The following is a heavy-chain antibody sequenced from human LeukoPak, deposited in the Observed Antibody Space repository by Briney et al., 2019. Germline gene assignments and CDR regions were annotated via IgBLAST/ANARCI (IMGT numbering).Heavy chain of an antibody. CDR2: ISSGSSSI. D-gene: IGHD4-23*01. CDR3: ARVRWASYYFEY. Sequence: GGSLRLSCAASGFTFSTYSMNWVRQAPGKGLEWVSYISSGSSSISYADSVKGRSTISRDNAKNSLYLQMNSLRDEDAAVYYCARVRWASYYFEYWGQGTLVTVSS. V-gene: IGHV3-48*02. CDR1: GFTFSTYS. J-gene: IGHJ4*02.